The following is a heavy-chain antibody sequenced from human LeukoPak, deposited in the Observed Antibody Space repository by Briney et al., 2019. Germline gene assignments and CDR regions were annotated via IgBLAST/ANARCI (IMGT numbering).Heavy chain of an antibody. CDR3: ARDGGQYYDFWSGYPRNDAFDI. V-gene: IGHV3-48*01. J-gene: IGHJ3*02. CDR2: ISSSSSTI. Sequence: PGGSLRLSCAASGFTFSSYSMNWVRQAPGEGLEWVSYISSSSSTIYYADSVKGRFTISRDNAKDSLYLQMNSLRAEDTAVYYCARDGGQYYDFWSGYPRNDAFDIWGQGTMVTVSS. CDR1: GFTFSSYS. D-gene: IGHD3-3*01.